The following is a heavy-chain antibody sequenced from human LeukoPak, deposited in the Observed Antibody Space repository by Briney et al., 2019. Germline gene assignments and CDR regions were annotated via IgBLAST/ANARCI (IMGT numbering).Heavy chain of an antibody. V-gene: IGHV4-59*01. Sequence: SETLSLICTVSGGSISSYYWSWIRQPPGKGLEWIGYIYYSGSTNYNPSLKSRVTISVDTSKNQFSLKLSSVTAADTAVYYCARVYRSRITIFGVVIIPSWFDPWGQGALVTVSS. J-gene: IGHJ5*02. CDR2: IYYSGST. CDR1: GGSISSYY. D-gene: IGHD3-3*01. CDR3: ARVYRSRITIFGVVIIPSWFDP.